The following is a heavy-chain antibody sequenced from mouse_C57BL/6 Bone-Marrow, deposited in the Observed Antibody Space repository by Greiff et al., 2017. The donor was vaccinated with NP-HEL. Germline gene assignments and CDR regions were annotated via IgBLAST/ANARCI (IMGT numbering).Heavy chain of an antibody. CDR1: GYTFTSYT. J-gene: IGHJ3*01. D-gene: IGHD2-4*01. Sequence: QVQLQQSGAELARPGASVKMSCKASGYTFTSYTMHWVKQRPGQGLEWIGYINPSSGYTKYNQKFKDKATLTADKSSSTAYMQLSSRTSEDSAVYYCARSPYDYDGGPAWFAYWGQGTLVTVSA. CDR3: ARSPYDYDGGPAWFAY. CDR2: INPSSGYT. V-gene: IGHV1-4*01.